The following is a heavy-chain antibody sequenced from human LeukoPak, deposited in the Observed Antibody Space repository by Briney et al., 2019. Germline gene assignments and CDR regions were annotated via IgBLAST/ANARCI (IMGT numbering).Heavy chain of an antibody. J-gene: IGHJ6*02. Sequence: GGSLRLSCAVSGFTFSSFEFNWVRQAPGKGLEWVSYISSSGNTIYYADSVKGRITISRDNAKNSLYLQMNSLRAEDTAVYYCARGYCTGANCRPYYYYGMDVWAQGTTVTVSS. D-gene: IGHD2-8*02. CDR3: ARGYCTGANCRPYYYYGMDV. CDR2: ISSSGNTI. CDR1: GFTFSSFE. V-gene: IGHV3-48*03.